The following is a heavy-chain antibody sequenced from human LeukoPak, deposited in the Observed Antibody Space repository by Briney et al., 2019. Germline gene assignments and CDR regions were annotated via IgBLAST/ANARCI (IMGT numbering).Heavy chain of an antibody. CDR3: AIMHGYYDGSGYWVQ. CDR1: GFTFGSYG. Sequence: GGSLRLSCAASGFTFGSYGMSWVRQAPGKGLEWVSFITPNADRTSYADSVEGRFTISRDNPRNTLYMQMNSLRDEDTALYYCAIMHGYYDGSGYWVQRGQGTLVTVSS. D-gene: IGHD3-22*01. CDR2: ITPNADRT. J-gene: IGHJ1*01. V-gene: IGHV3-23*01.